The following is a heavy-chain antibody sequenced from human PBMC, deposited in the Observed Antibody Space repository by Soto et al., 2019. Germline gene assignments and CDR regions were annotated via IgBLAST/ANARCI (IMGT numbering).Heavy chain of an antibody. CDR2: IYYSGST. CDR1: GCTIRSGGYY. Sequence: TSETLSLTCTVSGCTIRSGGYYWSWIRQHPGKGLEWIGYIYYSGSTYYNPSLKSRVTISVDTSKNQFSLKLSSVTAADTAVYYCARVIIIAAAGKGNWFDPWGQGTLVTVSS. D-gene: IGHD6-13*01. V-gene: IGHV4-31*03. CDR3: ARVIIIAAAGKGNWFDP. J-gene: IGHJ5*02.